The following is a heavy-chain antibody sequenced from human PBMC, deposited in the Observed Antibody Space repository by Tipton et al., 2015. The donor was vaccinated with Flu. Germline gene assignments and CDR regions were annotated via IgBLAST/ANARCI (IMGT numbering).Heavy chain of an antibody. CDR2: ISYDGSNK. CDR1: GFTFSSYG. D-gene: IGHD4-23*01. Sequence: QLVQSGGGVVQPGRSLRLSCGASGFTFSSYGMHWVRQAPGKGLEWVAVISYDGSNKYYADSVKGRFTISRDNSKNTLYLQMNSLRAEDTAVYYCAKEAIRWYYDYEMDDWGQGTMVTVSS. V-gene: IGHV3-30*18. J-gene: IGHJ6*02. CDR3: AKEAIRWYYDYEMDD.